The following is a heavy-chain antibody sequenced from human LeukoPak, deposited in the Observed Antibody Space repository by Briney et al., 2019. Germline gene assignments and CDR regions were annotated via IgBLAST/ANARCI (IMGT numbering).Heavy chain of an antibody. D-gene: IGHD3-10*02. CDR1: GFTFSSYW. Sequence: QPGRSLRLSCAASGFTFSSYWMSWVRQAPGKGLEWVANIKQDGSESYYVGSVKGRFTISRDNAKNSLYLQMNSLRAEDTAVYYCAELGITMIGGVWGKGTTVTISS. CDR2: IKQDGSES. CDR3: AELGITMIGGV. V-gene: IGHV3-7*01. J-gene: IGHJ6*04.